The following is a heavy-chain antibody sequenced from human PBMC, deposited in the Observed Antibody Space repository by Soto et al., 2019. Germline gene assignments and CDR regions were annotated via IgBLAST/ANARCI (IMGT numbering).Heavy chain of an antibody. CDR3: ARDSTYYDILTGRFSSGVYYYYGMDV. CDR1: GGSISSGDYY. J-gene: IGHJ6*02. D-gene: IGHD3-9*01. Sequence: SETLSLTCTVSGGSISSGDYYWSWIRQPPGKGLEWIGYIYYSGSTYYNPSLKSRVTISVDTSKNQFSLKLSSVTAADTAVYYCARDSTYYDILTGRFSSGVYYYYGMDVWGQGTTVTVSS. CDR2: IYYSGST. V-gene: IGHV4-30-4*01.